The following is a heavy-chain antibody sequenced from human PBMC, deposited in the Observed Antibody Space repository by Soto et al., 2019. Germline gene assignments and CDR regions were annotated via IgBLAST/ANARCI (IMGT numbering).Heavy chain of an antibody. CDR2: IFDSGST. V-gene: IGHV4-61*01. J-gene: IGHJ4*02. CDR1: GASVSSGTYY. D-gene: IGHD3-10*01. CDR3: ARGEGGWFGDVHASH. Sequence: PSETLSLTCTVSGASVSSGTYYWSWIRQPPGKALQWIGYIFDSGSTNFNPSLKSRVTISLDTSKNQFSLKLTSVTAADTAVYYCARGEGGWFGDVHASHWGQGTLVTVSS.